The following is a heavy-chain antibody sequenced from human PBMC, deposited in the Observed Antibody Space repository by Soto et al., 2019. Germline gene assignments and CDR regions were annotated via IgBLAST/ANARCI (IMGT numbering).Heavy chain of an antibody. CDR2: IRSKAYGGTT. CDR1: GFTFGDYA. V-gene: IGHV3-49*03. CDR3: TRAPGITMVRGGVYYFDY. J-gene: IGHJ4*02. Sequence: GGSLRLSCTASGFTFGDYAMSWFRQAPGKGLEWVGFIRSKAYGGTTEYAASVKGRFTISRDDSKSIAYLQMNSLKTEDTAVYYCTRAPGITMVRGGVYYFDYWGQGTLVTVSS. D-gene: IGHD3-10*01.